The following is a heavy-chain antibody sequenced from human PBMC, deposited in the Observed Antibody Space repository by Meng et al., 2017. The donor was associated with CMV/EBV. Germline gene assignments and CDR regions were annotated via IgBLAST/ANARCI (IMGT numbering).Heavy chain of an antibody. V-gene: IGHV3-74*01. CDR3: ARGSRYGDRLTSMYDAFDI. J-gene: IGHJ3*02. CDR2: INSDGSST. Sequence: GESLKISCAASGFTSSSYWMHWVRQAPGKGLVWVSRINSDGSSTSYADSVKGRFTISRDNAKNTLYLQMNSLRAEDTAVYYCARGSRYGDRLTSMYDAFDIWGQGTMVTVSS. D-gene: IGHD4-17*01. CDR1: GFTSSSYW.